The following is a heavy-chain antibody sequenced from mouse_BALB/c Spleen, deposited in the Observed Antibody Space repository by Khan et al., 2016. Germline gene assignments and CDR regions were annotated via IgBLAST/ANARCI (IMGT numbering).Heavy chain of an antibody. CDR1: EFTFNIYA. J-gene: IGHJ2*01. Sequence: EVQLVESGGGLVQPKGSLKLSCAASEFTFNIYAMNWVRQAPGKGLEWVARIRSKSNNYATYYVDSVKDRFTISRDDSQSMLYLQMNNLKTEDTAMYYCMRGNDYDVYCDYWGQGIPLTVSS. CDR2: IRSKSNNYAT. D-gene: IGHD2-4*01. CDR3: MRGNDYDVYCDY. V-gene: IGHV10-1*02.